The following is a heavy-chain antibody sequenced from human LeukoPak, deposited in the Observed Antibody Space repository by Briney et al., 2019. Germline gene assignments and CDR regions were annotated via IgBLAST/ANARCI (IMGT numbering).Heavy chain of an antibody. Sequence: GGSLRLSCAASGFTFSSSAMNWVRQAPGKGLEWVSGIRDSGSSTYYVDSVKGRFTISRDNSKHKIYLQINSRQAEDTAIYYCVKKLVGTTSGGPLDYWGQGTLVIVSS. V-gene: IGHV3-23*01. J-gene: IGHJ4*02. CDR1: GFTFSSSA. CDR2: IRDSGSST. CDR3: VKKLVGTTSGGPLDY. D-gene: IGHD1-26*01.